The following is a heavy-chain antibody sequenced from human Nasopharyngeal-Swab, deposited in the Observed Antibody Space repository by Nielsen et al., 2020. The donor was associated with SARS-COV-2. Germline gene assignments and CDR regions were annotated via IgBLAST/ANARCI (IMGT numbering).Heavy chain of an antibody. CDR2: IKQDGSEK. J-gene: IGHJ6*03. V-gene: IGHV3-7*01. CDR1: GFTFSSYW. CDR3: ARKAGYSSSWEDYYYYYMDV. D-gene: IGHD6-13*01. Sequence: GESLKISCAASGFTFSSYWMSWVRQAPGKGLEWVANIKQDGSEKYYVDSVKGRFTISRDNAKNSLYLQMNSLRAEDTAVYYCARKAGYSSSWEDYYYYYMDVWGKGTTVTVSS.